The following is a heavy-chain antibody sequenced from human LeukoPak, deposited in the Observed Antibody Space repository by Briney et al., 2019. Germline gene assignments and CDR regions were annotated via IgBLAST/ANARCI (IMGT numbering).Heavy chain of an antibody. CDR3: KSGGAAPGSFDY. J-gene: IGHJ4*02. CDR2: IKYDGYEE. V-gene: IGHV3-7*01. CDR1: GFTFSRYW. D-gene: IGHD1-1*01. Sequence: GGSLRPSCAASGFTFSRYWMSWMRQAPGKGLEWVANIKYDGYEEYYVDSVKGRFTISRDNTKNSLYLQLNGLRVDDTAVYYCKSGGAAPGSFDYWGQGTLVTVSP.